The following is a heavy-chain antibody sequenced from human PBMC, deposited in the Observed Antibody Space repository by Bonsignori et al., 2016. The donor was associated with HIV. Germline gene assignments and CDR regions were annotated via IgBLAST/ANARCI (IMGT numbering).Heavy chain of an antibody. J-gene: IGHJ6*03. D-gene: IGHD3-3*01. CDR2: XNPNSGGT. Sequence: WVRQAPGQGLEWMGWXNPNSGGTSYAQHFQGRVTMARDTSISTAYMELSMLTSDDTAVYFCARRSGSGYGWNHFYSMDVWGKGTAVTVSS. V-gene: IGHV1-2*02. CDR3: ARRSGSGYGWNHFYSMDV.